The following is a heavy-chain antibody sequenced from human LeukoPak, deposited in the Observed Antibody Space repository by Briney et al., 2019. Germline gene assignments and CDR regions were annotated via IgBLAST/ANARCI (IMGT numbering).Heavy chain of an antibody. J-gene: IGHJ4*02. Sequence: GRSLRLSCAASGFTFSSYAMHWVRQVPGEGRGWVANIKQDGSEKYYVDPVKGRFTISRDNAKNSLYLQMNSLRAEDSAVYYCAIYGMMYSSSWYDYWGQGTLVTVSS. D-gene: IGHD6-13*01. CDR3: AIYGMMYSSSWYDY. CDR1: GFTFSSYA. V-gene: IGHV3-7*01. CDR2: IKQDGSEK.